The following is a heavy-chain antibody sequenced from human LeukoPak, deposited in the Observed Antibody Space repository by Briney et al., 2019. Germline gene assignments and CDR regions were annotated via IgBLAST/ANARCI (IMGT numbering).Heavy chain of an antibody. CDR2: INYSGST. D-gene: IGHD3-10*01. Sequence: SETLSLTCAVYGGSFSSYYWSWIRQPPGKGLEWIGEINYSGSTDYNPSLKSRVTISVDTSKNKFSLKLSSVTAADTPVYYCARGVPPYYYGSGSFKGSYYYGMDVWGQGTTVTVSS. J-gene: IGHJ6*02. CDR1: GGSFSSYY. V-gene: IGHV4-34*01. CDR3: ARGVPPYYYGSGSFKGSYYYGMDV.